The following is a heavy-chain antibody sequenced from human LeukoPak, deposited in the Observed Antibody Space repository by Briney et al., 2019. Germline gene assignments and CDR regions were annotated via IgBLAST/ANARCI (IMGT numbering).Heavy chain of an antibody. J-gene: IGHJ4*02. CDR3: AKCPTDYDSLTGYYPFDY. CDR1: GFTFSTYS. Sequence: PGGSLRLSCAASGFTFSTYSMNWVRQAPGKGVEWVSSISSSSGYIYYADSVKGRFTISRDNAKNSLYLQMNSLRAEDTAVYYCAKCPTDYDSLTGYYPFDYWGQGTLVTVSS. V-gene: IGHV3-21*04. CDR2: ISSSSGYI. D-gene: IGHD3-9*01.